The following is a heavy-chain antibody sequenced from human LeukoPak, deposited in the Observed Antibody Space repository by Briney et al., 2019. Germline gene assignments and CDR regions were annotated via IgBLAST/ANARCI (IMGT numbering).Heavy chain of an antibody. CDR3: ARGKIRGYCSSTSCRPPLYYYYGMDV. V-gene: IGHV4-34*01. CDR1: GGSFNGYY. CDR2: INHSGST. Sequence: SETLSLTCAVYGGSFNGYYWSWIRQPPGKGLEWIGEINHSGSTNYNPSLKSRVTISVDTSKNQFSLKLSSVTAADTAVYYCARGKIRGYCSSTSCRPPLYYYYGMDVWGQGTTVTVSS. D-gene: IGHD2-2*01. J-gene: IGHJ6*02.